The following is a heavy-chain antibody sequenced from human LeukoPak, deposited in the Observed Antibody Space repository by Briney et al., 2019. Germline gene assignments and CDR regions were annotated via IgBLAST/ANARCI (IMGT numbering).Heavy chain of an antibody. CDR1: GGSISYHY. CDR2: VYHSGTT. D-gene: IGHD5-18*01. J-gene: IGHJ4*02. V-gene: IGHV4-59*11. Sequence: PAETLSLTCTVSGGSISYHYWNWIRQPPGKGLEWIGYVYHSGTTNYNPSLKRRVTISLDTSQNHFSLRLNSLTAADTAVYYCAITRRDTIFDHWGQGALVSVSS. CDR3: AITRRDTIFDH.